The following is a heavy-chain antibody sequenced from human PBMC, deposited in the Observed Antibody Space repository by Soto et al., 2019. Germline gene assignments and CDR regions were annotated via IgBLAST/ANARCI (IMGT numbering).Heavy chain of an antibody. CDR2: ISYDGSNK. CDR3: ARASIAARHYYYYYGMDV. D-gene: IGHD6-6*01. CDR1: GFTFSSYA. V-gene: IGHV3-30-3*01. J-gene: IGHJ6*02. Sequence: PGGSLRLSCAASGFTFSSYAMHWVRQAPGKGLEWVAVISYDGSNKYYADSVKGRFTISRDNSKNTLYLQMNSLRAEDTAVYYCARASIAARHYYYYYGMDVWGQGTTVTVSS.